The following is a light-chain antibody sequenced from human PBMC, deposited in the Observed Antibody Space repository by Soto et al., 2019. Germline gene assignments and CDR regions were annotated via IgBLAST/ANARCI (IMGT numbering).Light chain of an antibody. J-gene: IGKJ4*01. CDR2: DAS. CDR1: QDISNY. CDR3: QQYDNLPLT. V-gene: IGKV1-33*01. Sequence: DIQMTQSPSSLSASVGDRVTITCQASQDISNYLNWYQQKPGKAPKLLIYDASNLETGVPSRFSGSGSGTDFTVTISSLQPEDSATYYCQQYDNLPLTFGGGTKVGIK.